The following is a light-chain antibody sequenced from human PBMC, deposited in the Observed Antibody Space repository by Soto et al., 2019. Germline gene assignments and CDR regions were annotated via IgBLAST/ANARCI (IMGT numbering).Light chain of an antibody. CDR1: QSVTTQ. Sequence: IVLTQSPGTLSLSPGETATLSCRASQSVTTQLAWYQQKRGRAPRLIIHGASRRATGIPDRISGSGSGTDFTLTISSLQAEDFATYFCQQTYSIPLTFGGGTKV. CDR3: QQTYSIPLT. J-gene: IGKJ4*01. CDR2: GAS. V-gene: IGKV3-20*01.